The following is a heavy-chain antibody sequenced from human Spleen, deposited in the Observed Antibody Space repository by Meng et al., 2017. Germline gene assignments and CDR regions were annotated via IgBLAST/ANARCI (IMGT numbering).Heavy chain of an antibody. Sequence: VHLHPWRPSHLNPSESLSLSCVVSGGSFSDYPCSWIRQPPGKGLEWIGEINHSGSTNYNPSLESRATISVDTSQNNLSLKLSSVTAADSAVYYCARGPTTMAHDFDYWGQGTLVTVSS. CDR2: INHSGST. J-gene: IGHJ4*02. D-gene: IGHD4-11*01. CDR1: GGSFSDYP. V-gene: IGHV4-34*01. CDR3: ARGPTTMAHDFDY.